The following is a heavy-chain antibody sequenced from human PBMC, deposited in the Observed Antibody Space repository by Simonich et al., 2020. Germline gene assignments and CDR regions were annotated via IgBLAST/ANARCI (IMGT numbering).Heavy chain of an antibody. J-gene: IGHJ4*02. D-gene: IGHD7-27*01. Sequence: QVQLVQSGAEVKKPGASVQVSCKVSGYTLTELSMHWVRQAPGKVLEWMGSCDPEDGETIYAQKFQGRVTMTEDTSTDTAYMELSSLRSEDTAVYYCATNSPSSWGYHNFDYWGQGTLVTVSS. CDR2: CDPEDGET. CDR1: GYTLTELS. CDR3: ATNSPSSWGYHNFDY. V-gene: IGHV1-24*01.